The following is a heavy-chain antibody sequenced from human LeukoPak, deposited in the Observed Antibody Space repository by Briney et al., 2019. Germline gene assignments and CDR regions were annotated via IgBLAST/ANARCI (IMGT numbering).Heavy chain of an antibody. CDR1: GGSFSGYY. Sequence: SETLSLTCAVYGGSFSGYYWSWIRQPPGKGLEWIGEINHSGSTNYNPSLKSRVTISVDTSKNQFSLKLSSVTAADTAVYYCARGGYSYGFWPGNWFDPWGQGTLVTVSS. V-gene: IGHV4-34*01. J-gene: IGHJ5*02. CDR3: ARGGYSYGFWPGNWFDP. CDR2: INHSGST. D-gene: IGHD5-18*01.